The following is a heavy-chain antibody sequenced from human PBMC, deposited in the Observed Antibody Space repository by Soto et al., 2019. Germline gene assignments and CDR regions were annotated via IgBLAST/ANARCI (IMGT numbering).Heavy chain of an antibody. CDR2: YSGTS. D-gene: IGHD3-16*01. CDR1: GASISRDH. Sequence: QVQLQESGPGLVKPSETLSLTCTVSGASISRDHWNWIRQPPGKGLEWIGEYSGTSNYNPSLRSRVPISVDTSNNQAPLKLSSVTAADTAVYYCATYTAGGGGRGYWGQGTLVTVSS. CDR3: ATYTAGGGGRGY. V-gene: IGHV4-59*08. J-gene: IGHJ4*02.